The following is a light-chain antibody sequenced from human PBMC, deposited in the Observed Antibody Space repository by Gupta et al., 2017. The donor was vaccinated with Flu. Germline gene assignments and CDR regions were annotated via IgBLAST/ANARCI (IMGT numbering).Light chain of an antibody. CDR1: VLSKQY. V-gene: IGLV3-25*02. CDR3: QSADNTDVV. CDR2: KDT. J-gene: IGLJ2*01. Sequence: SFDLTQPPSLSVSPGQTARITCFGDVLSKQYTYWYQQRPGQAPVVLIYKDTERPSGIPERFSGSSSGTRATLTISGVQAEDADDYYCQSADNTDVVFGGGTRLTVL.